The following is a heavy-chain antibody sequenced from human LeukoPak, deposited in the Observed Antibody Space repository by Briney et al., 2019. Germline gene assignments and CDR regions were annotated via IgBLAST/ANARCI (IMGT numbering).Heavy chain of an antibody. D-gene: IGHD3-22*01. Sequence: SETLSLTCAVSGYAISSGYFWGWIRQPPGKGLEWIGSIYQSGRTYYNPSLKSRVTISVDTSKNQFSLKLNSVTAADTAVYYCARHFSYDSIGSHWGGFDSWGHGTLVTVSS. V-gene: IGHV4-38-2*01. CDR3: ARHFSYDSIGSHWGGFDS. CDR1: GYAISSGYF. J-gene: IGHJ5*01. CDR2: IYQSGRT.